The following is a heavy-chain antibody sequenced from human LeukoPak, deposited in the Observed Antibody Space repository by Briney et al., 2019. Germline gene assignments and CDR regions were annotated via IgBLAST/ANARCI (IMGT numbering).Heavy chain of an antibody. CDR3: ARHQMATTLFDY. CDR1: GFTVSSNY. D-gene: IGHD5-24*01. Sequence: GGSLRLSCAASGFTVSSNYMSWVRQAPGKGLEWVSVIYSGGSTHYADSVKGRFTISRDNSKNTLYLQMNSLRAEDTAVYYCARHQMATTLFDYWGQGTLVTVSS. V-gene: IGHV3-66*04. CDR2: IYSGGST. J-gene: IGHJ4*02.